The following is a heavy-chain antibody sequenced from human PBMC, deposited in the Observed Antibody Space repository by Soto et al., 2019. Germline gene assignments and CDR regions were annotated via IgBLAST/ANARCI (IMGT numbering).Heavy chain of an antibody. CDR3: AKGVLWFWEGSTSNEGYFDC. V-gene: IGHV3-9*01. Sequence: EVQLVESGGGLVQPGRSLRLSCAASGFTFDDYAMHWVRQAPGKGLEWVSGISWISGSIGYADSVKGRFTNSRDNAKNSLYLKMNRLRAEDTALYYCAKGVLWFWEGSTSNEGYFDCWGQGTLVTVSS. CDR2: ISWISGSI. CDR1: GFTFDDYA. D-gene: IGHD3-10*01. J-gene: IGHJ4*02.